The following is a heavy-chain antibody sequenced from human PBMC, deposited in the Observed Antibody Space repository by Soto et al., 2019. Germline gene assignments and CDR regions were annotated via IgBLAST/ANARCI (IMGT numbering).Heavy chain of an antibody. CDR3: AREGIRYCSSTSCPLGMDV. Sequence: VGSLRLSCAASGFTFSSYGMHWVRQAPGKGLEWVAVIRYDGSNKYYADSEKGRFTISRDNSKHTLFLQMNSLRAEDTAVYYCAREGIRYCSSTSCPLGMDVWGQGT. J-gene: IGHJ6*02. CDR2: IRYDGSNK. V-gene: IGHV3-33*01. CDR1: GFTFSSYG. D-gene: IGHD2-2*01.